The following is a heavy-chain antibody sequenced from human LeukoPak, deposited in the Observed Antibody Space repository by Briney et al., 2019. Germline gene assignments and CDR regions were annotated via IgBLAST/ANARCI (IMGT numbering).Heavy chain of an antibody. CDR3: ATYSTRNAREFQS. D-gene: IGHD4-11*01. CDR1: GSTFSSYS. J-gene: IGHJ1*01. Sequence: GGSLRLSCAASGSTFSSYSMNWVRQAPGKGLEWVSSISSSSSYIYYADSVKGRFTISRDNAKNSLYLQMNSLRAEDTAVYYCATYSTRNAREFQSWGQGTLVTVSS. V-gene: IGHV3-21*01. CDR2: ISSSSSYI.